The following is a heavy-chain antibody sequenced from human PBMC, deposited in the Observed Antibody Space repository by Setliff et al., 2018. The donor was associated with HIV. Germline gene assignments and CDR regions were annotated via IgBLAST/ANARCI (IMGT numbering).Heavy chain of an antibody. CDR2: VHNSAGS. CDR3: ARDRIEVLADSPHDVFDI. J-gene: IGHJ3*02. V-gene: IGHV4-4*07. CDR1: GDSVSGYY. D-gene: IGHD3-22*01. Sequence: SETLSLTCAVSGDSVSGYYWSWIRQPAGRGLEWIGRVHNSAGSNYNPSLKSRVTMSVDTAKNQLSLKLTAVSAADTAVYYCARDRIEVLADSPHDVFDIWGRGIMVTLSS.